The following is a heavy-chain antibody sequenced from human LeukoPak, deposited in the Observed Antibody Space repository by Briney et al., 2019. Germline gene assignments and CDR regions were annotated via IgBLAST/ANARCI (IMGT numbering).Heavy chain of an antibody. J-gene: IGHJ4*02. D-gene: IGHD4-17*01. CDR1: GFSFSNAW. CDR2: ISSSPTII. CDR3: ARDSLNTATLDY. Sequence: GGSLRLSCAASGFSFSNAWMSWVRQAPGKGLEWVSYISSSPTIIYYADSVKGRFTISRDNADNSLSLQMNSLRAEDTAVYYCARDSLNTATLDYWGQGILVTVSS. V-gene: IGHV3-48*04.